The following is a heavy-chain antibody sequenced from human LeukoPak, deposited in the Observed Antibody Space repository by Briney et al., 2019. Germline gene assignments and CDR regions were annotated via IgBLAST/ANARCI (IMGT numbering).Heavy chain of an antibody. CDR1: GFTFSTYW. Sequence: QPGGSLRLSCAASGFTFSTYWMSWVRQAPGKGLEWVAFIRYDGSNKYYADSVKGRFTISRDNSKNTLYLQMNSLRAEDTAVYYCAKGYSGNGDYWGQGTLVTVSS. CDR2: IRYDGSNK. J-gene: IGHJ4*02. CDR3: AKGYSGNGDY. V-gene: IGHV3-30*02. D-gene: IGHD5-12*01.